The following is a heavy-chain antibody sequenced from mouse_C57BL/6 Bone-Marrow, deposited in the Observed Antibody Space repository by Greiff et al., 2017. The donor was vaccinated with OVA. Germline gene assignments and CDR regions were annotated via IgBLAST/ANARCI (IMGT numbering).Heavy chain of an antibody. V-gene: IGHV5-4*01. Sequence: EVHLVESGGGLVKPGGSLKLSCAASGFTFSSYAMSWVRQTPEKRLEWVATISDGGSYTYYPDNVKGRFTISRDNAKNNLYLQMSHLKSEDTAMYYCARDALYYYGSSYVYAVDYWGQGTSVTVSS. D-gene: IGHD1-1*01. CDR2: ISDGGSYT. CDR1: GFTFSSYA. CDR3: ARDALYYYGSSYVYAVDY. J-gene: IGHJ4*01.